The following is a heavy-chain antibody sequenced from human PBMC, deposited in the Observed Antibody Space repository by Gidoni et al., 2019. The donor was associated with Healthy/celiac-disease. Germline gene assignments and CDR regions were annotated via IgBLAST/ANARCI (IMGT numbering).Heavy chain of an antibody. CDR1: GFTVSSNY. Sequence: EVQLVESGGGLVQPGGSLRLSCAASGFTVSSNYMSWVRQAPGKGLGWVSVIYSGGSTYYADSVKGRFTISRHNSKNTLYLQMNSLRAEDTAVYYCARCESDDAFDIWGQGTMVTVSS. CDR3: ARCESDDAFDI. CDR2: IYSGGST. V-gene: IGHV3-53*04. J-gene: IGHJ3*02.